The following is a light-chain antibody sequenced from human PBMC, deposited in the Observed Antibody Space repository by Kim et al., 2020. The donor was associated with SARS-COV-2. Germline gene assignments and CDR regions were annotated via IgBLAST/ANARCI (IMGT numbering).Light chain of an antibody. J-gene: IGLJ2*01. CDR3: QVWDSNTVL. CDR1: NIGSKN. Sequence: SYELTQPLSVSMALGQTARITCGGNNIGSKNVHWYQQKAGQAPVLVIYRDYKRPSGIPERFSGSNSGNTATLTISRAQAGDEADYYCQVWDSNTVLFGGGTQLTVL. CDR2: RDY. V-gene: IGLV3-9*01.